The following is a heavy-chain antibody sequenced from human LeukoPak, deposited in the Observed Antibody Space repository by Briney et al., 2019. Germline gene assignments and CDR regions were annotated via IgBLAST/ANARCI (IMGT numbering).Heavy chain of an antibody. CDR3: ARVSSYDSSGHYYVLDY. V-gene: IGHV3-33*01. J-gene: IGHJ4*02. D-gene: IGHD3-22*01. CDR2: IWYDGSNK. Sequence: GRSLRLSCAASGFTFSSYGFYWGRQAPGKGLEWVALIWYDGSNKYYADSVKGRFTISRDNSKNTLYLQMNSLRAEDTAVYYCARVSSYDSSGHYYVLDYWGQGTLVTVSS. CDR1: GFTFSSYG.